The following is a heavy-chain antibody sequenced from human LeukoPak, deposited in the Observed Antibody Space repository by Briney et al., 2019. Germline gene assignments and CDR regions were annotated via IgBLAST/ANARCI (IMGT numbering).Heavy chain of an antibody. D-gene: IGHD2-21*01. Sequence: PSETLSLTCAVSGGSISSSNWWSWVRQPPGQGLEWIGEIYHSGSTNYNPSLKSRVTISVDKSKNQFSLKLSSVTAADTAVYYCARDLYCGGDCDYWGQGTLVTVSS. V-gene: IGHV4-4*02. CDR1: GGSISSSNW. CDR3: ARDLYCGGDCDY. CDR2: IYHSGST. J-gene: IGHJ4*02.